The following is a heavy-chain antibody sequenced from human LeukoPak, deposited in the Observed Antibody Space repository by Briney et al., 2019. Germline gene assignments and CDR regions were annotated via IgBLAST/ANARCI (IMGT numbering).Heavy chain of an antibody. D-gene: IGHD2-2*01. Sequence: GGSLRLSCAASGFTFSSYAMHWVRQAPGKGLEWVAVISYDGSNKYYADSVKGRFTISRDNSKNTLYLQMNSLRAEDTAVYYCARVVSPSSIDYWGQGTLVTVSS. V-gene: IGHV3-30-3*01. CDR3: ARVVSPSSIDY. CDR2: ISYDGSNK. CDR1: GFTFSSYA. J-gene: IGHJ4*02.